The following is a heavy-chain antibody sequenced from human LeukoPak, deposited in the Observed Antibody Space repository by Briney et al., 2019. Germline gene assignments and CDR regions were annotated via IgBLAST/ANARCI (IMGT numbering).Heavy chain of an antibody. CDR1: GFTFSDYY. V-gene: IGHV3-11*04. J-gene: IGHJ6*03. Sequence: GGSLRLSCAASGFTFSDYYMSWIRQAPGKGLEWVSYISTSGSSIYYADSVKGRFTISRDNAKNSLYLQMNSLRAEDTAVYYCARGRRRVPYYYMDVWGKGTTVTVSS. CDR3: ARGRRRVPYYYMDV. CDR2: ISTSGSSI.